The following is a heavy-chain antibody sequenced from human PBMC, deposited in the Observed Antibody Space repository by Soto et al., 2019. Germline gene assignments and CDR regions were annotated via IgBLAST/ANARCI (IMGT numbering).Heavy chain of an antibody. CDR1: GLTFGSYG. D-gene: IGHD2-2*01. CDR2: ISYDGSNK. J-gene: IGHJ4*02. Sequence: GGSQRLSSAASGLTFGSYGVHWVRQAPGKGLEWVAAISYDGSNKYYGDSVKGRFTISRDNSKNTLYLQMNSLRAEDTAVYYCAKDPRDIVVVPAAMIPSYYFDYWGQGTLVTVSS. CDR3: AKDPRDIVVVPAAMIPSYYFDY. V-gene: IGHV3-30*18.